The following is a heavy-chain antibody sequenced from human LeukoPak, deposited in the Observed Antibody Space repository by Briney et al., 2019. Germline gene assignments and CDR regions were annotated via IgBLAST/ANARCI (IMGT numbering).Heavy chain of an antibody. D-gene: IGHD1-26*01. J-gene: IGHJ4*02. CDR1: GFTFSSYS. CDR3: ARDVFGGSPTDDY. V-gene: IGHV3-21*01. CDR2: ISSSSGYI. Sequence: PGGSLRLSCAASGFTFSSYSMNWVRQAPGKGLEWVSSISSSSGYIYYADSVRGRFTISRDNAKNSLYLQMDSLRAEDTAVYYCARDVFGGSPTDDYWGQGTLVTVSS.